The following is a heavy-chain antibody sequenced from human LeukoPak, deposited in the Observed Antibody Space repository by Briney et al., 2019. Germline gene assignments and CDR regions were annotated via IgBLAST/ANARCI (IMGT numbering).Heavy chain of an antibody. CDR2: INPNSGAT. V-gene: IGHV1-2*02. Sequence: ASVKVSCKASGYAFTDYYMYWVRQAPGQGLEWMGLINPNSGATNYAQKFQGRVTMSRDTSISTAYMELSSLISDDTAVYYCARGHAVTASFDFWGQGALVTASS. CDR3: ARGHAVTASFDF. J-gene: IGHJ4*02. D-gene: IGHD2-21*02. CDR1: GYAFTDYY.